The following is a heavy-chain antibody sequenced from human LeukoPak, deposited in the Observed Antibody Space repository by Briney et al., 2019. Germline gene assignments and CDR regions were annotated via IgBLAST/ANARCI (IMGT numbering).Heavy chain of an antibody. V-gene: IGHV1-18*01. J-gene: IGHJ4*02. Sequence: GASVKVSCKASGYIFTSYGINWVRQAPGQGLEWMGWISASNGNTNYAQKLQGRVTMTTDTSTNTAYMELRSLRSDDTAVYYCARDIATVVHQDWGQGTLVTVSS. CDR2: ISASNGNT. D-gene: IGHD2-2*01. CDR3: ARDIATVVHQD. CDR1: GYIFTSYG.